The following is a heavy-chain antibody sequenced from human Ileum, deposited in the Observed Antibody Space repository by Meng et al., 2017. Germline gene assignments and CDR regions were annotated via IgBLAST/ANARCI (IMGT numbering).Heavy chain of an antibody. Sequence: QVTLQEPAPRLVQPSGTLSLTCAVSGTWWSWVRQPPGKGLEWIGEIFQSGRTNYNPSLKSRVTISIDKSKSQISLQLSAVTAADTAVYSCATSNDRDVYYLGYWGQGTLVTVSS. CDR3: ATSNDRDVYYLGY. V-gene: IGHV4-4*02. CDR1: GTW. CDR2: IFQSGRT. D-gene: IGHD3-22*01. J-gene: IGHJ4*02.